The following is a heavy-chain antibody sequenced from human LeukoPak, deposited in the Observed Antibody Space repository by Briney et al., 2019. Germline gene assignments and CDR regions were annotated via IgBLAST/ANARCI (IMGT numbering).Heavy chain of an antibody. CDR3: ARRFGEGAFDI. CDR1: AFTFSRYW. J-gene: IGHJ3*02. V-gene: IGHV3-21*01. D-gene: IGHD3-10*01. Sequence: GGSLRLPCAASAFTFSRYWTTGVRRAPGKGLEWVSSISGSRNYIYYADSVKGRFTISRDNAKNSLYLQMNSLRAEDTAVYYCARRFGEGAFDIWGQGTMVTVSS. CDR2: ISGSRNYI.